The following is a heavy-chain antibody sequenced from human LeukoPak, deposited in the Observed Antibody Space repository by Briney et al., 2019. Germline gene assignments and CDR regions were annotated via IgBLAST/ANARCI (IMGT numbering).Heavy chain of an antibody. CDR3: ARGDGYNDAEYLQH. D-gene: IGHD5-24*01. Sequence: PGRSLRLSCTASGFTFSSYGMHWVRQAPGKGLEWVGVIWYDGSNKYYGDSVKGRFTISRDNSNKTLYLQMNSLRVEDTAVYYCARGDGYNDAEYLQHWGQGTLVTVS. CDR2: IWYDGSNK. CDR1: GFTFSSYG. J-gene: IGHJ1*01. V-gene: IGHV3-33*01.